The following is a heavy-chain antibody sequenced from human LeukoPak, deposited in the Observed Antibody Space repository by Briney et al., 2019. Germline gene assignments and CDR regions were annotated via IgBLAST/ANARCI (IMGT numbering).Heavy chain of an antibody. Sequence: SETLSLTCTVPGGSISSGGYCWSWIRQPPGKGLEWIGYIYYSGSTNYNPSVKSRVTISVDTSKNQFSLKLSSVTAADTAVYYCARVGSGWSDYYYYYMDVWGKGTTVTVSS. CDR1: GGSISSGGYC. CDR3: ARVGSGWSDYYYYYMDV. V-gene: IGHV4-61*08. D-gene: IGHD6-19*01. J-gene: IGHJ6*03. CDR2: IYYSGST.